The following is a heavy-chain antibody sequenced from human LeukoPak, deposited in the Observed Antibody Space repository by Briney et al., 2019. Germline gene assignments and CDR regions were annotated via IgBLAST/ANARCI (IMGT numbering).Heavy chain of an antibody. CDR2: IWYDGSNK. Sequence: PGGSLGLSCAASGFTCSSYGMHWVRQAPGKGLEWVAIIWYDGSNKYYADSVKGRFTISRDNSKNTLYLQMNSLRAEDTAVYYCARDTTTLLAFDYWGQGTLVTVSS. J-gene: IGHJ4*02. CDR1: GFTCSSYG. V-gene: IGHV3-33*01. CDR3: ARDTTTLLAFDY. D-gene: IGHD1-14*01.